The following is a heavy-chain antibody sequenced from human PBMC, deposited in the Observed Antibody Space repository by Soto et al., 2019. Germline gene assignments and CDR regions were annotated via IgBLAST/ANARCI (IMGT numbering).Heavy chain of an antibody. CDR1: GFTFYNYA. D-gene: IGHD2-8*01. CDR3: AKKGRGSLATYCTTGDCHYAFDV. CDR2: ISGGGDGT. Sequence: EVQLLESGGGLVRPGGSLRLSCAASGFTFYNYAMNWVRQAPGKGLEWVSTISGGGDGTYYADSVKGRFTISRANSRNTVDLQLNSLRAEDTAVYYCAKKGRGSLATYCTTGDCHYAFDVWGQGTLVTVSS. V-gene: IGHV3-23*01. J-gene: IGHJ3*01.